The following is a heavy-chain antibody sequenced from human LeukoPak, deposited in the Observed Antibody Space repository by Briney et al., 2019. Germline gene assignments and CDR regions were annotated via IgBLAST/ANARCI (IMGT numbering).Heavy chain of an antibody. CDR2: IYSGGST. CDR1: GFTVSSNY. CDR3: ALQPNPEKMTTVTKLPDYYHYGMDV. D-gene: IGHD4-17*01. Sequence: GGSLRLSCAASGFTVSSNYMSWVRQAPGKGLEWVSVIYSGGSTYYADSVKGRFTISRDNSKNTLYLQMNSLRAEDTAVYYCALQPNPEKMTTVTKLPDYYHYGMDVWGQGTTVTVSS. J-gene: IGHJ6*02. V-gene: IGHV3-53*01.